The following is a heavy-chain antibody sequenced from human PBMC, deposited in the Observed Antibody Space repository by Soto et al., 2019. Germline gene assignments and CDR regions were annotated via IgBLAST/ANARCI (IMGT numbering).Heavy chain of an antibody. D-gene: IGHD6-6*01. J-gene: IGHJ4*02. CDR3: ARDGEQYSSSSYDY. CDR2: ISAYNGST. Sequence: ASVKVSCKASGYTFTSYGISWVRQAPGQGLEWMGWISAYNGSTNYAQKLQGRVTMTTDTSTSTAYMELRSLRSDDTAVYYCARDGEQYSSSSYDYWGQGTLVTVSS. CDR1: GYTFTSYG. V-gene: IGHV1-18*01.